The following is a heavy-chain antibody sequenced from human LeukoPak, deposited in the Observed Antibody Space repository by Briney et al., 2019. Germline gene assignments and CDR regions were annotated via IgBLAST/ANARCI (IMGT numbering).Heavy chain of an antibody. Sequence: PGGSLRLSCAASGFTFSSYWMSWVRQAPGKGLEWVANIKQDGSEKYYVDSVKGRFTISRDNAKNSLYLQMNSLRAEDTAVYYCARFAAYGSGSYYYDYWGQGTLVTVSS. CDR2: IKQDGSEK. CDR1: GFTFSSYW. CDR3: ARFAAYGSGSYYYDY. J-gene: IGHJ4*02. D-gene: IGHD3-10*01. V-gene: IGHV3-7*01.